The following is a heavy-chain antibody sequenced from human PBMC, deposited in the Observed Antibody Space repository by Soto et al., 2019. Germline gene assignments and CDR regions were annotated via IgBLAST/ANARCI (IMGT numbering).Heavy chain of an antibody. D-gene: IGHD3-22*01. CDR2: IIPMFNTT. CDR1: GGNFSTHA. J-gene: IGHJ4*02. CDR3: ARDAYDRGSLDS. Sequence: QVQLVQSGAEVKKPGSSVKVSCKASGGNFSTHAISWVRQAPGQGLVWMGGIIPMFNTTISAQKFQGRVTITADDYTSTAYLELGSLRSEDTAVYYCARDAYDRGSLDSWGQGTLVTVSS. V-gene: IGHV1-69*01.